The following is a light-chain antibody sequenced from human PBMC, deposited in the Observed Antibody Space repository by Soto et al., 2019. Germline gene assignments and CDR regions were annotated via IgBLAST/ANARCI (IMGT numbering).Light chain of an antibody. V-gene: IGKV3-11*01. CDR1: QSVSSY. CDR2: DAS. CDR3: QHRSNWPLT. J-gene: IGKJ4*01. Sequence: EIVLTQSPATLSLSPGERATLSCRASQSVSSYLVWYQQKPGQAPRLLIYDASNRATGIPARFSGSGSGTDFPLTISSLEPEDFAVYFCQHRSNWPLTFGGGTKVEIK.